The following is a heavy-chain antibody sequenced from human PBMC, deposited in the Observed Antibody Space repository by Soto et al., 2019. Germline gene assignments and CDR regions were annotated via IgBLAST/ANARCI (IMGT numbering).Heavy chain of an antibody. CDR3: ASLPCSGGSSYWFSFSGMDL. Sequence: QITLKESGPTLVKPTQTLTLTCTFSGFSLSTSGVGVAWIRQPPGKALEWLALIYWDDDKRYRPSLESRLTITKPTSKTHVVLTMTNMDSVDTATYSCASLPCSGGSSYWFSFSGMDLWRHGTTVTVSS. V-gene: IGHV2-5*02. D-gene: IGHD2-15*01. CDR1: GFSLSTSGVG. J-gene: IGHJ6*02. CDR2: IYWDDDK.